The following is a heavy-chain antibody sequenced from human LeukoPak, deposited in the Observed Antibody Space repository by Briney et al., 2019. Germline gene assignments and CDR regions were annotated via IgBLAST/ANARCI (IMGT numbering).Heavy chain of an antibody. CDR1: GFTFNSQD. Sequence: GGSLTLTSSASGFTFNSQDMIRVRQAPGKGLEWVSSITANGGGTYYADSVKGRFSISRDNSRNTLYLQVTRLRAEDTAVYYCAKFTSDTVVRGVASDYWGQGTLVTVSS. J-gene: IGHJ4*02. CDR3: AKFTSDTVVRGVASDY. D-gene: IGHD2-21*01. V-gene: IGHV3-23*01. CDR2: ITANGGGT.